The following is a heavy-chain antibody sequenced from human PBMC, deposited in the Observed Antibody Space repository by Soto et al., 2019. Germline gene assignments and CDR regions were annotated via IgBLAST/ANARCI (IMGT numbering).Heavy chain of an antibody. CDR1: GFTFSSYG. CDR2: ISYDGSNK. CDR3: AGGFHYYGMDV. Sequence: QVQLVESGGGVVQPGRSLRLSCAASGFTFSSYGMHWVRQAPGKGLEWVAVISYDGSNKYYADSVKGRFTISRDNSKNTLYLQMNSLRAEDTAVYYCAGGFHYYGMDVWGQGTTVTVSS. V-gene: IGHV3-30*03. J-gene: IGHJ6*02. D-gene: IGHD3-10*01.